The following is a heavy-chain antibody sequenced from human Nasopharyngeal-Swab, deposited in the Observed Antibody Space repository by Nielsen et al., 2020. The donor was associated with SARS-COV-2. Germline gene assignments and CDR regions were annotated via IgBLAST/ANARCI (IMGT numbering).Heavy chain of an antibody. V-gene: IGHV1-2*06. CDR3: AREPYGSGTTVDWFDP. D-gene: IGHD3-10*01. CDR1: GYTFTGYY. J-gene: IGHJ5*02. CDR2: INPNSGGT. Sequence: ASVKVSCKASGYTFTGYYMHWVRQAPGQGLEWMGRINPNSGGTNYAQKFQGRVTMTRDTSISTAYMELSSLRSEDTAVYYCAREPYGSGTTVDWFDPWGQGTLVTVSS.